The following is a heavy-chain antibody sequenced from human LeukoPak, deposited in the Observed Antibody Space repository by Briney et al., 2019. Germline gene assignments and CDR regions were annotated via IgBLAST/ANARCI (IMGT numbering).Heavy chain of an antibody. Sequence: PSETLSLTCTVSGGSISSSSYYWGWVRQPSGKGLEWIGSIYYSGSTNYNPSLKSRVTISVDTSKNQFSLKLSSVTAADTAVYYCARDYGDLNYWGQGTLVTVSS. CDR3: ARDYGDLNY. J-gene: IGHJ4*02. CDR2: IYYSGST. V-gene: IGHV4-39*01. D-gene: IGHD4-17*01. CDR1: GGSISSSSYY.